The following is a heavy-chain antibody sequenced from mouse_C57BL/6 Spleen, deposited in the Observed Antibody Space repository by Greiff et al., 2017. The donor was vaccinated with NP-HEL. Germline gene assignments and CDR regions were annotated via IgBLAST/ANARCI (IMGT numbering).Heavy chain of an antibody. Sequence: EVQLQQSGPELVKPGASVKISCKASGYTFTDYYMNWVKQSHGKSLEWIGDINPNNGGTSYNLKFKGKATLTVDKSSSTAYMELRSLTSEDSAVYYCARRDYGNYGFAYWGQGTLVTVSA. CDR3: ARRDYGNYGFAY. D-gene: IGHD2-1*01. J-gene: IGHJ3*01. CDR1: GYTFTDYY. CDR2: INPNNGGT. V-gene: IGHV1-26*01.